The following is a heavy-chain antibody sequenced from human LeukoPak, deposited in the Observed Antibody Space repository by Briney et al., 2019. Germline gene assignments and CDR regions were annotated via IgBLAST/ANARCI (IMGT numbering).Heavy chain of an antibody. CDR3: ARDRWYYYDSSDYYHDAFDI. Sequence: GGSLRLSCAASGFTFNNYGMHWVRQAPGKGLEWVTFIRYDGINKYYGDSVKGRFTISRDNSKNTLYLQMNSLRAEDTAVYYCARDRWYYYDSSDYYHDAFDIWGQGTMVTVSS. CDR2: IRYDGINK. J-gene: IGHJ3*02. D-gene: IGHD3-22*01. CDR1: GFTFNNYG. V-gene: IGHV3-30*02.